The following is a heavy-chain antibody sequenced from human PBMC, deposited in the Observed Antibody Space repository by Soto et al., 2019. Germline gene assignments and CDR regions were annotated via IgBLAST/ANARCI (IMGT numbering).Heavy chain of an antibody. J-gene: IGHJ6*03. D-gene: IGHD6-13*01. Sequence: SETLSLTCAVYGGSFSGYYWSWIRQPPGKGLEWIGEINHSGSTNYNPSLKSRVTISVDTSKNQFSLKLSSVTAADTAVYYCARGLVGYSSSWYWGGNYYYMDVWGKGTTVTVSS. CDR1: GGSFSGYY. V-gene: IGHV4-34*01. CDR2: INHSGST. CDR3: ARGLVGYSSSWYWGGNYYYMDV.